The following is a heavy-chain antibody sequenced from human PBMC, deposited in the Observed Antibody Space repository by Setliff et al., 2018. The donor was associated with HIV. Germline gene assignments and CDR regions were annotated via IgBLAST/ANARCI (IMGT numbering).Heavy chain of an antibody. D-gene: IGHD3-10*01. CDR2: IYPDDSDT. CDR1: ENSFTTYW. V-gene: IGHV5-51*01. J-gene: IGHJ3*02. Sequence: PGESLKISCKGSENSFTTYWIGWVRQMPGKGLEWMGIIYPDDSDTRYSPSFQSKVTMSVDKSVNTAYLQWSSLKASDTAMYFCARHLRETYYYGSGCPGVAFDIWGQGTMVTVSS. CDR3: ARHLRETYYYGSGCPGVAFDI.